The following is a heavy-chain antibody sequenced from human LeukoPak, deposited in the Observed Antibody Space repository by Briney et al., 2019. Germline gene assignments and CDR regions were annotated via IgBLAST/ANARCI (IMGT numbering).Heavy chain of an antibody. D-gene: IGHD4-17*01. Sequence: PSETLSLTCTVSGGSFSSNNYYWGWIRQPPGKGLEWIGSIYYNGSPYYNPSLKSRVTISVDTSKNQFSLKLSSVTAADTAVYYCAREYGDYVAAIRAFDIWGQGTMVTVSS. CDR3: AREYGDYVAAIRAFDI. V-gene: IGHV4-39*07. CDR2: IYYNGSP. J-gene: IGHJ3*02. CDR1: GGSFSSNNYY.